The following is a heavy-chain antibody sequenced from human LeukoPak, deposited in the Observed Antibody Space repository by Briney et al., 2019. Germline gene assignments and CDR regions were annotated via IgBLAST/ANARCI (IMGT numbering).Heavy chain of an antibody. CDR3: ARDLYSSSYRDY. CDR2: ISSSGSTI. V-gene: IGHV3-48*03. D-gene: IGHD6-6*01. Sequence: GGSLRLSCAASGFTFSSYEMNWVRQAPGKGLEWVSYISSSGSTIYYADSAKGRFTISRDNAKNSLYLQMNSLRAEDTAAYYCARDLYSSSYRDYWGQGTLVTVSS. J-gene: IGHJ4*02. CDR1: GFTFSSYE.